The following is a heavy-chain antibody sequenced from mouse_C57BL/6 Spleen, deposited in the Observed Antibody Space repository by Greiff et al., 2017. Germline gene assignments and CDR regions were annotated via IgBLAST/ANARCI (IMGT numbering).Heavy chain of an antibody. CDR2: IYPGDGDT. J-gene: IGHJ4*01. CDR1: GYAFSSYW. V-gene: IGHV1-80*01. Sequence: VQLQQSGAELVKPGASVKISCKASGYAFSSYWMNWVKQRPGKGLGWIGQIYPGDGDTNYNGKFKGKATLTADKSSSTAYMQLSSLTSEDSAVYFCARNGNYVYAMDYWGQGTSVTVSS. CDR3: ARNGNYVYAMDY. D-gene: IGHD2-1*01.